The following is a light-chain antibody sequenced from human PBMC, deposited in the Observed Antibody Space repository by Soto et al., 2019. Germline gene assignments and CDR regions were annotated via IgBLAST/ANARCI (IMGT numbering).Light chain of an antibody. J-gene: IGKJ4*01. CDR2: DAS. CDR3: LQHNSYPLT. Sequence: AIQLTQSPSSLSASIGDRVTITCRARQGIGSALAWYQQAPGKPSKLLIFDASTLENGVPSRFSGSGSGTEFTLTISSLQPEDSATYYCLQHNSYPLTFGGGTKVDIK. V-gene: IGKV1-13*02. CDR1: QGIGSA.